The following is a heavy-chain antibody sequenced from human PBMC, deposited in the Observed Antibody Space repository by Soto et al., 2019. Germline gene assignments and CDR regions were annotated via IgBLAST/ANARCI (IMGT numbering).Heavy chain of an antibody. D-gene: IGHD6-19*01. J-gene: IGHJ4*02. CDR2: ISSSSSYI. CDR1: GFTFSSYS. Sequence: GGSLRLSCAASGFTFSSYSMTWVRQASGKGLEWVSSISSSSSYIYYADSVKGRFTISRDNAKNSLYLQMNSLRAEDTAVYYCARDQAVAGSDFDYWGQGTLVTVSS. V-gene: IGHV3-21*01. CDR3: ARDQAVAGSDFDY.